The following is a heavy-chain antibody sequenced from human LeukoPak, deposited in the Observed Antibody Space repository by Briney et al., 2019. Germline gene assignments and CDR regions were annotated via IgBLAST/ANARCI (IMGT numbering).Heavy chain of an antibody. Sequence: GGSLRLSCTASGFTFNNNAMSWVRQAPGKGLEWVSAINGGGDATEYTDSVKGRFTISRDNSKNTLHLQMNSLRPEDTAVYYCARCTASCYANAFDVWGQGTLLTVSS. CDR3: ARCTASCYANAFDV. D-gene: IGHD2-2*01. CDR2: INGGGDAT. V-gene: IGHV3-23*01. CDR1: GFTFNNNA. J-gene: IGHJ3*01.